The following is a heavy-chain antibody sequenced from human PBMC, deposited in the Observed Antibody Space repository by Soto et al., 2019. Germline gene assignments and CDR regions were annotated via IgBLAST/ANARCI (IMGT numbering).Heavy chain of an antibody. J-gene: IGHJ4*02. V-gene: IGHV3-30*18. D-gene: IGHD4-17*01. CDR1: GFTFSSYG. CDR3: AKDPGYGDYEDYFDY. CDR2: ISFDGSNK. Sequence: QVQVVESGGGVVQPGRSLRLSCAASGFTFSSYGMHWVRQAPGKGLEWVAVISFDGSNKYYADSVQGRFTISRDNSKNTLYLQMNSLRPEDTAVYYCAKDPGYGDYEDYFDYWGQGTLVTVSS.